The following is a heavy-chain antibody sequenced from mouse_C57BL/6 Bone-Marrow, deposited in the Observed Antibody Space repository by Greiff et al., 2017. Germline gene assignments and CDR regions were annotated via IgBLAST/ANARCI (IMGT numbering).Heavy chain of an antibody. D-gene: IGHD1-1*01. CDR2: IDPENGDT. V-gene: IGHV14-4*01. CDR3: TSYYGYALDY. J-gene: IGHJ4*01. Sequence: EVQLQQSGAELVRPGASVKLSCTASGFNIKDYYMHWVKQRPEQGLEWIGWIDPENGDTEYASKFQGKATITADTSSNTAYLQLSILTSEDAAVYYCTSYYGYALDYWGQGTSVTVSS. CDR1: GFNIKDYY.